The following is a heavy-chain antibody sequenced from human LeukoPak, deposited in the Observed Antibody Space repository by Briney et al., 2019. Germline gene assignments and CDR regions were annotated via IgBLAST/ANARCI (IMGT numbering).Heavy chain of an antibody. J-gene: IGHJ4*02. CDR3: ARRPRGYSYGYFDY. D-gene: IGHD5-18*01. CDR2: IYYSGST. Sequence: SETLSLTCAVYGGSLSGYDWSWIRQPPGKGLEWIGYIYYSGSTYYNPSLKSRVTISVDTSKNQFSLKLSSVTAADTAVYYCARRPRGYSYGYFDYWGQGTLVTVSS. V-gene: IGHV4-59*06. CDR1: GGSLSGYD.